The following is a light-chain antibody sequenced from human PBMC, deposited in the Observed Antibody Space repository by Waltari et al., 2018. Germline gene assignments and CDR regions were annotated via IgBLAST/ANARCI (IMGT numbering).Light chain of an antibody. CDR2: DVT. CDR1: SNDVGGYDY. J-gene: IGLJ2*01. Sequence: QSALTQPASVSGSPGQSIPISCTGTSNDVGGYDYVSWYQQRPGKAPKLMIYDVTRRPSGVSNRFSGSKSGNTASLSISGLQGEDEADYYCSSYTSSSTSQSVFDVLFGGGTKVTVL. V-gene: IGLV2-14*01. CDR3: SSYTSSSTSQSVFDVL.